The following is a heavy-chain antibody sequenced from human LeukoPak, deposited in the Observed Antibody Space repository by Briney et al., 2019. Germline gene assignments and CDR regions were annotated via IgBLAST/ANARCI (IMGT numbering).Heavy chain of an antibody. D-gene: IGHD6-19*01. CDR2: IRYDGSKK. Sequence: PGGSLRLSCAASGFTFSSYGMHWVRQAPGKGLEWVAFIRYDGSKKYYTDSVKGRFTISRDNSKNTLYVQMNSLRDEDTAMYYCAKDVAVGGTDDAFDIWGQGTMVTVSS. J-gene: IGHJ3*02. CDR3: AKDVAVGGTDDAFDI. CDR1: GFTFSSYG. V-gene: IGHV3-30*02.